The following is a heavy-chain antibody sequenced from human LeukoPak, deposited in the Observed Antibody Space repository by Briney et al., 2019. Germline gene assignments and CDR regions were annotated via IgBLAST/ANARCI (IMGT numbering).Heavy chain of an antibody. V-gene: IGHV4-34*01. CDR2: INHSGST. CDR1: GGSFSNYY. J-gene: IGHJ6*03. Sequence: SETLSLTCAVYGGSFSNYYWSWIRQPPGKGLEWIGEINHSGSTNYNPSLKSRVTISVDTSKNQFSLKLSSVTAADTAVYYCARGRQLLSLGYYYYYMDVWGKGTTVTVSS. CDR3: ARGRQLLSLGYYYYYMDV. D-gene: IGHD2-2*01.